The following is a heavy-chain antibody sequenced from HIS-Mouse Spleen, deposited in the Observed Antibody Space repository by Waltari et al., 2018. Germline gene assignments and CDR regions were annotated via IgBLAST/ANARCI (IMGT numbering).Heavy chain of an antibody. CDR2: ISYDGSNK. D-gene: IGHD1-26*01. CDR3: AKIRVGATDY. V-gene: IGHV3-30*18. CDR1: GFTFSSYG. J-gene: IGHJ4*02. Sequence: QVQLVESGGGVVQTGRSLILSCAAPGFTFSSYGMHWVRQAPGKGLEWVAVISYDGSNKYYADSVKGRFTISRDNSKNTLYLQMNSLRAEDTAVYYCAKIRVGATDYWGQGTLVTVSS.